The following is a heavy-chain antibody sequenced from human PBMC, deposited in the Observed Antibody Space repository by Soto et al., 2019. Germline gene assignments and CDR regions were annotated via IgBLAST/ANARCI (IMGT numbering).Heavy chain of an antibody. CDR2: ISYDGHNK. D-gene: IGHD1-26*01. CDR3: AKDPTYSANYYVDY. CDR1: GLTFSSYG. V-gene: IGHV3-30*18. Sequence: QIQLVESGGGVVQSGRSLRLPCVVSGLTFSSYGMHWVRQAPGKGLEWVAGISYDGHNKYYGNSVKGRFTISRDNSRNTLYLQVDGLRGDDTAVYYCAKDPTYSANYYVDYWGQGTLVTVSS. J-gene: IGHJ4*02.